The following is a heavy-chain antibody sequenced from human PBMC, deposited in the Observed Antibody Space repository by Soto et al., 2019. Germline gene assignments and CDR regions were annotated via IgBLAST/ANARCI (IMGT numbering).Heavy chain of an antibody. D-gene: IGHD5-12*01. CDR2: ISASDGTI. J-gene: IGHJ4*01. CDR1: GFSFSSYE. V-gene: IGHV3-48*03. Sequence: GGSLRLSCAASGFSFSSYEMDWVRQAPGKGLEWVSYISASDGTIYYADSVRGRFSISRDNAKNSLYLQMNSLKVEDTAVHYCVRDSTSGYDLVHFNFWGHGTMVTVYS. CDR3: VRDSTSGYDLVHFNF.